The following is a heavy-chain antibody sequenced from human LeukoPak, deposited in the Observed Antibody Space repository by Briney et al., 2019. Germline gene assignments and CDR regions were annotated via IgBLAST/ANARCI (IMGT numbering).Heavy chain of an antibody. D-gene: IGHD6-19*01. J-gene: IGHJ5*02. V-gene: IGHV4-4*09. Sequence: SETLSLTCTVSGGSISGYYWSWIRQPPGKGLEWIGYIYTSGSTNYNPSLKSRVTISVDTSKNQFSLKLSSVTAAVTAVYYCASSGWYNNWFDPWGQGTLVTVSS. CDR3: ASSGWYNNWFDP. CDR1: GGSISGYY. CDR2: IYTSGST.